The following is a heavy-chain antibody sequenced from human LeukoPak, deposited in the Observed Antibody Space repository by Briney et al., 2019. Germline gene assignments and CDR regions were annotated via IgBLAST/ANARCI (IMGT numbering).Heavy chain of an antibody. V-gene: IGHV4-61*01. CDR3: ARIPYSSGWYIWYFDL. J-gene: IGHJ2*01. CDR1: GGSVSSGSYY. D-gene: IGHD6-19*01. Sequence: SETLSLTCTVSGGSVSSGSYYWSWIRQPPGKGLEWIGYIYYSGSTNYNPSLKSRVTISVDTSKNQFSLKLSSVTAADTAVYYSARIPYSSGWYIWYFDLWGRGTLVTVSS. CDR2: IYYSGST.